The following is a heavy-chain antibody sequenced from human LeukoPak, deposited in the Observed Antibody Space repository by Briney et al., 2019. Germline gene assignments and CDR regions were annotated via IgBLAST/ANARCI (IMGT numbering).Heavy chain of an antibody. CDR1: GFTFSSYS. V-gene: IGHV3-21*01. CDR3: ARLSREYYYDSSGYAIDY. CDR2: ISSSSSYI. J-gene: IGHJ4*02. Sequence: GGSLRLSCAASGFTFSSYSMNWVRQAPGKGLERGSSISSSSSYIYYADSVKGRFTISRDNAKNSLYLQMNSLRAEDTAVYYCARLSREYYYDSSGYAIDYWGQGTLVTVSS. D-gene: IGHD3-22*01.